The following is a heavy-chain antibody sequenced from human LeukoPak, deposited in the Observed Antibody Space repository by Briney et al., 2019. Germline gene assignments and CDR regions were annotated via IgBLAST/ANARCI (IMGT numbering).Heavy chain of an antibody. J-gene: IGHJ6*02. CDR1: GFTVSSNY. CDR3: ASRDKGYCYGMDV. CDR2: LYSGGST. Sequence: GGSLRLSCAASGFTVSSNYMSWVRQAPGKGLEWVSLLYSGGSTYYADSVKGRFTISRDNSKNTLYLQMNSLRAEDTAVYYCASRDKGYCYGMDVWGQGTMVTVSS. V-gene: IGHV3-66*01. D-gene: IGHD5-24*01.